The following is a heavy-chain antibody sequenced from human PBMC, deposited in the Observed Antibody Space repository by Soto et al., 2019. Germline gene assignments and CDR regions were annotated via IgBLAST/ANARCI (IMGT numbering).Heavy chain of an antibody. CDR2: IYHSGST. V-gene: IGHV4-31*03. CDR3: ARNDTAVVD. J-gene: IGHJ4*02. CDR1: GSSISSGSYY. D-gene: IGHD2-15*01. Sequence: PSETLSLTCTVSGSSISSGSYYWSWIRQHPGKGLEWIGYIYHSGSTYYNPSLKSRATISLDTSKNQFSLKLSSVTAADTARYFCARNDTAVVDWREGTQVTVSS.